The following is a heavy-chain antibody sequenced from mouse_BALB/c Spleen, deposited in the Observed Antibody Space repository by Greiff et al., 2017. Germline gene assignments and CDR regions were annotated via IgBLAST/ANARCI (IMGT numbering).Heavy chain of an antibody. CDR1: GFTFSSYG. D-gene: IGHD2-4*01. J-gene: IGHJ4*01. CDR2: ISSGGSYT. Sequence: EVKVVESGGDLVKPGGSLKLSCAASGFTFSSYGMSWVRQTPDKRLEWVATISSGGSYTYYPDSVKGRFTISRDNAKNTLYLQMSSLKSEDTAMYYCARHEGTMRAMDYWGQGTSVTVSS. CDR3: ARHEGTMRAMDY. V-gene: IGHV5-6*01.